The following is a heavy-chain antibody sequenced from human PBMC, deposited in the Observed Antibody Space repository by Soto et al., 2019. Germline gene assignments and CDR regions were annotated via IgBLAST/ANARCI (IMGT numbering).Heavy chain of an antibody. Sequence: VQLVESGGGLVQPGGSLRLSCAVSGFTVSTNYVSWVRQAPGKGLELVSVLYGTFTYYTDSVQGRFTISRHNSQNTFYLHMNNLRTDDTAVYYCARGGGSTVTFDYWGQGTLVTVSS. J-gene: IGHJ4*02. CDR1: GFTVSTNY. CDR3: ARGGGSTVTFDY. CDR2: LYGTFT. D-gene: IGHD4-17*01. V-gene: IGHV3-53*04.